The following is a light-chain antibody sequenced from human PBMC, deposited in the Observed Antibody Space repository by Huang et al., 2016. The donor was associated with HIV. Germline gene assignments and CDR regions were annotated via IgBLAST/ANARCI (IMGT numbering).Light chain of an antibody. Sequence: DIQMTQSPSSLSASVGDRVTITCQASQDISKYLNWYQQKPWKAPKLLIYDASNLETGVPSRFSGSGSGTDFTFTIDSLQPEDIATYYCQQYINLLLTFGGGTKVEIK. V-gene: IGKV1-33*01. J-gene: IGKJ4*01. CDR3: QQYINLLLT. CDR2: DAS. CDR1: QDISKY.